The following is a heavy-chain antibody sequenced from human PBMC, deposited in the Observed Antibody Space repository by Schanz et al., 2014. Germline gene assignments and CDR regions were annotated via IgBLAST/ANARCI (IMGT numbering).Heavy chain of an antibody. Sequence: QLQLQESGSGLVKPSQTLSLTCGVSGGSISSGGSSWNWIRLPPGKGLEWIGYIYHSGSTYYNPSLKSRVTISLDKSKSQFSRPLNAVTAADTAVYYCARDERDLPRSLFVFWGQGTLVTVSS. J-gene: IGHJ4*02. CDR2: IYHSGST. D-gene: IGHD2-2*01. V-gene: IGHV4-30-2*01. CDR1: GGSISSGGSS. CDR3: ARDERDLPRSLFVF.